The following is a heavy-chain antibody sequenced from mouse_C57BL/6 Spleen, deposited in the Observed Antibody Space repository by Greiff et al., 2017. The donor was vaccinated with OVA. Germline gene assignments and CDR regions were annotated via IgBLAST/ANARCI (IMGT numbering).Heavy chain of an antibody. CDR3: ARGIVAGAMDY. Sequence: EVKLVESGGGLVKPGGSLKLSCAASGFTFSDYGMHWVRQAPEKGLEWVAYISSGSSTIYYADTVKGRFTISRDNAENTLFLQMTSLRSEDTAMYYCARGIVAGAMDYWGQGTSVTVSS. J-gene: IGHJ4*01. CDR2: ISSGSSTI. CDR1: GFTFSDYG. D-gene: IGHD1-1*01. V-gene: IGHV5-17*01.